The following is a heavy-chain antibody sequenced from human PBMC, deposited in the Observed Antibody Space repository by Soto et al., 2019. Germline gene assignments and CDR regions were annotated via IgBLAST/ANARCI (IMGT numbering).Heavy chain of an antibody. CDR1: GGSISSGGYY. CDR2: IYYSGST. D-gene: IGHD1-26*01. Sequence: SETLSLTCTVSGGSISSGGYYWSWIRQHPGKGLEWIGYIYYSGSTNYNPSLKSRDTISVDTSKNQFSLKLSSVTAADTAVYYCARAWGFYFYFWARGILVTVSS. V-gene: IGHV4-61*08. CDR3: ARAWGFYFYF. J-gene: IGHJ4*02.